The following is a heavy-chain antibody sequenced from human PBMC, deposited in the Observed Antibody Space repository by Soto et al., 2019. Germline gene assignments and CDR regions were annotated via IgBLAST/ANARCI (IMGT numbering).Heavy chain of an antibody. Sequence: EVQLLESGGGLVQPGGSLRLSCAASEFTFSSYAMSWVRQAPGKGLEWVSPISGSGGSTYYADSVKGRFTISRDNSKNTLYMQMNSLRAEDTAVYYCAKVSRVCRDGYNFPDYLGQGTLGTVSS. V-gene: IGHV3-23*01. CDR1: EFTFSSYA. J-gene: IGHJ4*02. D-gene: IGHD5-12*01. CDR3: AKVSRVCRDGYNFPDY. CDR2: ISGSGGST.